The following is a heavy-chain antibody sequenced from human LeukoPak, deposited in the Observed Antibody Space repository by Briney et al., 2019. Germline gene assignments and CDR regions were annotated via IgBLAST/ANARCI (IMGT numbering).Heavy chain of an antibody. D-gene: IGHD3-22*01. CDR1: GFTFSSYG. J-gene: IGHJ3*02. Sequence: PGGSLRLSCAASGFTFSSYGMHWVRQAPGKGLEWVSSISSSSSYIYYADSVKGRFTISRDNAKNSLYLQMNSLRAEDTAVYYCARDPLNSSGYYWTDAFDIWGQGTMVTVSS. CDR3: ARDPLNSSGYYWTDAFDI. CDR2: ISSSSSYI. V-gene: IGHV3-21*01.